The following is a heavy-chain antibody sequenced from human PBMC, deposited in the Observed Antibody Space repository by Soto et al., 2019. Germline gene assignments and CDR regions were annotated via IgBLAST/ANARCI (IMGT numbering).Heavy chain of an antibody. V-gene: IGHV3-53*01. Sequence: QLVESGGGLIQAGGSTRLSCLVSGFTVSRYDMAWVRQAPGKGLEWASIIQSGGATSYPDSAQGRFTISRDNSKNTVYLQMSSLRVEDTGVYSCVRVLYGSGVVDFWGQGSLITVSP. D-gene: IGHD3-10*01. CDR3: VRVLYGSGVVDF. CDR1: GFTVSRYD. J-gene: IGHJ4*02. CDR2: IQSGGAT.